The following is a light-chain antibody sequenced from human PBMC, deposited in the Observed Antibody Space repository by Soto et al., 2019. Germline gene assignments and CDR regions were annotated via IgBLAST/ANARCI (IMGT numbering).Light chain of an antibody. CDR3: QRYSYVAT. Sequence: DIQMTQSPSTLSASVGDRVTITCRASQSISSWLTWYQQKAGQAPKLLIYKASIVESGVPSRFSGSGSGTEFTLTITGLQPDDSATHYGQRYSYVATVGEGNRVEVK. J-gene: IGKJ1*01. CDR2: KAS. V-gene: IGKV1-5*03. CDR1: QSISSW.